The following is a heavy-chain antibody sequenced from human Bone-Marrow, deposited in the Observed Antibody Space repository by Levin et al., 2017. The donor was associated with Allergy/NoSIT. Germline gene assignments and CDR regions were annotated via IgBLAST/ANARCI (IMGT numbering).Heavy chain of an antibody. CDR2: MYYSGST. CDR3: ARGARGYSYG. D-gene: IGHD5-18*01. CDR1: GGSINSSNYY. J-gene: IGHJ4*02. Sequence: NASETLSLTCTVSGGSINSSNYYWGWIRQPPGKGLEWIGSMYYSGSTYYNPSLKSRVTISVDTSKNQFSLKLTSVTAADTAVYYCARGARGYSYGWGQGTLVTVSS. V-gene: IGHV4-39*01.